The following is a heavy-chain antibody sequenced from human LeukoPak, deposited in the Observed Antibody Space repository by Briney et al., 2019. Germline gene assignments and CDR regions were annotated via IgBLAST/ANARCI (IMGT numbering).Heavy chain of an antibody. CDR2: IGNSGART. Sequence: AGGSLRLSCAASGFTFISYAMTWVRQAPGKGLDWVSLIGNSGARTYYADSVKGRFTISRDNSKNTLYLQMSSLRAEDTAVYYCAKGLYDYAMDVWGQGTAVTVSS. V-gene: IGHV3-23*01. CDR3: AKGLYDYAMDV. CDR1: GFTFISYA. J-gene: IGHJ6*02.